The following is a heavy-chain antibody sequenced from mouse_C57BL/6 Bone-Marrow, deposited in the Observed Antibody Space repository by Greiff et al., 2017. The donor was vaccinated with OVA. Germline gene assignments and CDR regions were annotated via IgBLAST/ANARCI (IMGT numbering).Heavy chain of an antibody. V-gene: IGHV1-53*01. CDR2: INPSNGGT. CDR1: GYTFTSYW. J-gene: IGHJ2*01. D-gene: IGHD1-1*01. CDR3: ARERGFITTVVAHFDY. Sequence: QVQLQQPGTELVKPGASVKLSCKASGYTFTSYWMHWVKQRPGQGLEWIGNINPSNGGTNYNEKFKSKATLTVDKSSSTAYMQLSSLTSEDSAVYYCARERGFITTVVAHFDYWGQGTTLTVSS.